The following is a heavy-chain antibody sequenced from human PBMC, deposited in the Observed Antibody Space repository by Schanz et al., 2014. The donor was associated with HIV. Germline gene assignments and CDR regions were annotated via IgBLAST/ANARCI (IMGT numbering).Heavy chain of an antibody. Sequence: EVQLLESGGGLVQPGGSLRLSCAASGFTFSSYAMIWVRQAPGKGLEWVSTITGSGGHTYYAASVKGRFTVSRDNSKNRVFLQMNSLSTEDAAVYHCARSQKGTSCCSPLDFWGQGTPVTV. CDR3: ARSQKGTSCCSPLDF. CDR2: ITGSGGHT. J-gene: IGHJ4*02. D-gene: IGHD2-2*01. CDR1: GFTFSSYA. V-gene: IGHV3-23*01.